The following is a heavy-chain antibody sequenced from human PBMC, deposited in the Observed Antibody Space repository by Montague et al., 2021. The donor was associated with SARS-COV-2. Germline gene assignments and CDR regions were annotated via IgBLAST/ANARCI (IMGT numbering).Heavy chain of an antibody. D-gene: IGHD5-24*01. V-gene: IGHV4-39*02. CDR2: MYYSGIT. CDR3: GRDGYTDFDY. Sequence: SETLSLTCTVSGDSISSSSYYWGWIRQPPGKGLEWIGNMYYSGITYNNPSLKSRVTMSVDTSKNQFSLKLSSVTAADTAVYYCGRDGYTDFDYWGQGTLVTVSS. J-gene: IGHJ4*02. CDR1: GDSISSSSYY.